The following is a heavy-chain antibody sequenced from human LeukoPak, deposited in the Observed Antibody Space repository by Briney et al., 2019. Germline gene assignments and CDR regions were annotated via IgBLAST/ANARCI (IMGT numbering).Heavy chain of an antibody. D-gene: IGHD6-19*01. CDR3: ARSEGSYSSGWYRRYYFDY. CDR1: GYTFTSYG. CDR2: ISAYNGNT. Sequence: ASVKVSCKASGYTFTSYGISWVRQAPGQGLEWMGWISAYNGNTNYAQKLQGRVTMTTDTSTSTAYMELRSLRSDDTAVYYCARSEGSYSSGWYRRYYFDYWGQGTLVTVSS. J-gene: IGHJ4*02. V-gene: IGHV1-18*01.